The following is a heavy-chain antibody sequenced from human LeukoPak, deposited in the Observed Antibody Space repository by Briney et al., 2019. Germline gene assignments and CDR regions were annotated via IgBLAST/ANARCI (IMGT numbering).Heavy chain of an antibody. D-gene: IGHD6-19*01. V-gene: IGHV3-66*01. J-gene: IGHJ4*02. CDR1: GFTVSSNY. CDR3: AKDRQTSGWYPSFDY. CDR2: IYSGGST. Sequence: GGSLRLSCAASGFTVSSNYMSWVRQAPGKGLEWVSVIYSGGSTYYADSVKGRFTISRDNSKNTLYLQMNSLRAEDTAVYYCAKDRQTSGWYPSFDYWGQGTLVTVSS.